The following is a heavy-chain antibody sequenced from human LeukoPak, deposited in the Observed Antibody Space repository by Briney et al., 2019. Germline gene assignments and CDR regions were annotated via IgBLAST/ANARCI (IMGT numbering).Heavy chain of an antibody. D-gene: IGHD1-26*01. Sequence: GGSLRLSCAASGFTFARSAVSWVRQAPGKGLEWVSGISGSGGSTYYADSVKGRFTISRDNSKNTLFLQMNSLRAEDTAVYYCAKDSIVGATNFDSWGQGTLVTVSS. CDR1: GFTFARSA. V-gene: IGHV3-23*01. CDR2: ISGSGGST. J-gene: IGHJ4*02. CDR3: AKDSIVGATNFDS.